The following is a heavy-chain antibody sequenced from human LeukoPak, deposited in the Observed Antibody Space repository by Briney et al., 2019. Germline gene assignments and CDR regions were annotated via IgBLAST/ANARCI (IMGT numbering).Heavy chain of an antibody. Sequence: GGSLRLSCAASGFTVSSDYMSWVRQAPGKGLEWVSVIYSGGSTYYADSVKGRFTISRDNSKNTLYLQMNSLRAEDTAVYYCARADSSGYYLNSDAFDIWGQGTMVTVSS. V-gene: IGHV3-53*01. D-gene: IGHD3-22*01. CDR3: ARADSSGYYLNSDAFDI. CDR1: GFTVSSDY. J-gene: IGHJ3*02. CDR2: IYSGGST.